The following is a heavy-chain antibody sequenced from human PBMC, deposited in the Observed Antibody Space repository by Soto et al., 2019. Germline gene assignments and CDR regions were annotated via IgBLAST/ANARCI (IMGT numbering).Heavy chain of an antibody. CDR1: GYTLTELS. J-gene: IGHJ6*02. V-gene: IGHV1-24*01. Sequence: ASVKVSCKVSGYTLTELSMHWVRQAPGKGLEWMGGFDPEDGETIYAQKFQGRVTMTEDTSTDTAYMELSSLRSEDTAVYYCATGLRFLEWLFHHYYGMDVWGQGTTVTVS. D-gene: IGHD3-3*01. CDR3: ATGLRFLEWLFHHYYGMDV. CDR2: FDPEDGET.